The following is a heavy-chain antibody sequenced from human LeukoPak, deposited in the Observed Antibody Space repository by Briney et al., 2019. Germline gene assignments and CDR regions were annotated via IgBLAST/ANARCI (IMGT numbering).Heavy chain of an antibody. V-gene: IGHV3-49*04. CDR3: TARRGGSRLDY. J-gene: IGHJ4*02. D-gene: IGHD1-26*01. Sequence: GRSLRLSCTASGFTFGDYAMSWVRQAPGKGLEWVGFIRSKAYGGTTEYAAPVKGRFTISREDSKSVAYLQMNSLKTEDTAVYYCTARRGGSRLDYWGQGTLVTVSS. CDR2: IRSKAYGGTT. CDR1: GFTFGDYA.